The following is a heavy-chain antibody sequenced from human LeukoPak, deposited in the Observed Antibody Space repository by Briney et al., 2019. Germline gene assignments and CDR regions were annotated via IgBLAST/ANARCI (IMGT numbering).Heavy chain of an antibody. D-gene: IGHD4-17*01. J-gene: IGHJ3*02. V-gene: IGHV3-9*01. CDR2: ISWNSGSI. CDR3: AKALGDYGDSQDAFDI. Sequence: PGRSLRLSCAASGFTFDDYAMHWVRQAPGKGLEWVSGISWNSGSIGYADSVKGRFTISRDNAKNSLYLQMNSLRAEDTALYYCAKALGDYGDSQDAFDIWGQGTMVTVSS. CDR1: GFTFDDYA.